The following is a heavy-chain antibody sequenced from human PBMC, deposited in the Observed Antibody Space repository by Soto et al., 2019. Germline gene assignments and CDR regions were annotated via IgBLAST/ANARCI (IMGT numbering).Heavy chain of an antibody. CDR3: AREPNYFDY. Sequence: QVQLVQSGAEVKKPGASVKVSCKASGYTFTSYGISWVRQPPGQGLEWMGWISAHNGNKKYAQKLQGRVTMTTDTSTSTAYTELRSLRSDDTAVYYCAREPNYFDYWGQGTLVTVSS. CDR2: ISAHNGNK. V-gene: IGHV1-18*01. J-gene: IGHJ4*02. CDR1: GYTFTSYG.